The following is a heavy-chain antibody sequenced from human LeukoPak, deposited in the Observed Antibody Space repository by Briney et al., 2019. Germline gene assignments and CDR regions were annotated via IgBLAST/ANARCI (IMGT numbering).Heavy chain of an antibody. V-gene: IGHV3-33*01. J-gene: IGHJ4*02. Sequence: GGSLRLSCAASGFTFSSYGMHWVRQAPGKGLEWVAVIWYDGSNKYYADSVKGRFTISRDNTKNTLYLQMTILRVEDTALYYCARDWWQQLVSPLEWGQGTLVTVSS. CDR3: ARDWWQQLVSPLE. CDR2: IWYDGSNK. CDR1: GFTFSSYG. D-gene: IGHD6-13*01.